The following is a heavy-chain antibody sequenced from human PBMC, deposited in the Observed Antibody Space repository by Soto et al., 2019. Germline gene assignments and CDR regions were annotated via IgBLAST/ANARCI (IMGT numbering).Heavy chain of an antibody. CDR1: GYTFTSYG. Sequence: ASVKVSCKASGYTFTSYGISWVRQAPGQGLEWMGWINPNSGGTNYAQKFQGRVTMTRDTSISTAYMELSRLRSDDTAVYYCARDWLYDSSGYYYGDDAFDIWGQGTMVTVSS. V-gene: IGHV1-2*02. CDR2: INPNSGGT. D-gene: IGHD3-22*01. J-gene: IGHJ3*02. CDR3: ARDWLYDSSGYYYGDDAFDI.